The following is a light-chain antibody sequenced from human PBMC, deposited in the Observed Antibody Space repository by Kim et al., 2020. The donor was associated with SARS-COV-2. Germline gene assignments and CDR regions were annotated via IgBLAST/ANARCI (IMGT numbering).Light chain of an antibody. V-gene: IGKV1-9*01. Sequence: DIQLTQSPSFLSASVGDRVTITCRASRGIVTYLAWSQQKPGKAPKLLIYAASTLQSGVPSRFSGSGSGTEFTLTISSLQPEDSATYYCQQLNSYPITFGGGTKVDIK. J-gene: IGKJ4*01. CDR2: AAS. CDR3: QQLNSYPIT. CDR1: RGIVTY.